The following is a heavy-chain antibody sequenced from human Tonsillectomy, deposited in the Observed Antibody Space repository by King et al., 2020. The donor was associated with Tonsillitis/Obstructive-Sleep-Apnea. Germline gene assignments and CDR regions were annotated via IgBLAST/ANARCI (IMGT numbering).Heavy chain of an antibody. Sequence: VQLVESGGGLVQPGRSLRLSCTASGFTFGDYAMSWVRQAPGKGLEWVGFIRSKAYGGTTEYAASVKGRFTISRDDSKSIAYLQMNSLKTEDTAVYYCTREVDYGDYGLQVYYYYYYMDVWGKGTTVTVSS. D-gene: IGHD4-17*01. CDR2: IRSKAYGGTT. CDR1: GFTFGDYA. CDR3: TREVDYGDYGLQVYYYYYYMDV. V-gene: IGHV3-49*04. J-gene: IGHJ6*03.